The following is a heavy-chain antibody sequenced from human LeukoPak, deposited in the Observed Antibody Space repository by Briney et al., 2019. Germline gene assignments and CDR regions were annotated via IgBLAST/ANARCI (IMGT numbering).Heavy chain of an antibody. V-gene: IGHV3-21*01. D-gene: IGHD3-16*01. CDR2: INSSSSYI. CDR1: GFTFSSYS. J-gene: IGHJ4*02. Sequence: PGGSLRLSCAASGFTFSSYSMNWVRQAPGKGLEWVSSINSSSSYIYYADSVKGRFTISRDNSKNTLYLQMNSLRAVDTAVYYCAKDKYYDYVGLSYYFDYWGQGTLVTVSS. CDR3: AKDKYYDYVGLSYYFDY.